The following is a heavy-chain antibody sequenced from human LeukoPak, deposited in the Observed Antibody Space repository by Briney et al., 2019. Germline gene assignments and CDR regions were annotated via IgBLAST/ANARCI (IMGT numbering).Heavy chain of an antibody. Sequence: SVKVSCKASGGTFSSYAISWVRQAPGQGLEWMGGIIPIFGTANYAQKFQGRVTITADKSTSTAYMELSSLRSEDTAVYYCARAHTAIVKNYFDYWGQGTLVTVSS. V-gene: IGHV1-69*06. CDR3: ARAHTAIVKNYFDY. D-gene: IGHD5-18*01. CDR2: IIPIFGTA. CDR1: GGTFSSYA. J-gene: IGHJ4*02.